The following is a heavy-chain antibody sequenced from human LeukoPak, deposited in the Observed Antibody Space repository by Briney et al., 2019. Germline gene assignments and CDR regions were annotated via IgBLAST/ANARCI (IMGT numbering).Heavy chain of an antibody. J-gene: IGHJ3*02. D-gene: IGHD6-13*01. CDR2: INHSGST. CDR1: GGSLSGYY. Sequence: SETLSPTCAVYGGSLSGYYWSWIRPPPGKGLEWIGEINHSGSTNYNPSLKSRVTISVDTSKNQFSLKLSSVTAADTAVYYCARGPGYSSSDGAFDIWGQGTMVTVSS. CDR3: ARGPGYSSSDGAFDI. V-gene: IGHV4-34*01.